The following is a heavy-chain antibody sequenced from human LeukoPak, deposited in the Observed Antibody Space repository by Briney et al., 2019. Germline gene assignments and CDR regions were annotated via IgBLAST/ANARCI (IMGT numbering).Heavy chain of an antibody. CDR2: INSDGSRT. V-gene: IGHV3-74*01. CDR3: ARDFSREAFDI. CDR1: GFTFSSYW. J-gene: IGHJ3*02. Sequence: GGSLRLSCAASGFTFSSYWMHWVRQAPGKGLVGVSRINSDGSRTTYAGSVKGRFTISRDNTKNTLYLQMNSLRAEDTAVYYCARDFSREAFDIWGQGTMVTVSS. D-gene: IGHD3-3*01.